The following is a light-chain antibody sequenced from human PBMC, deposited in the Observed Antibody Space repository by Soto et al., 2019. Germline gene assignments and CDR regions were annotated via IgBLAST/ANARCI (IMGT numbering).Light chain of an antibody. V-gene: IGKV1-39*01. CDR1: QSITNY. CDR3: QQSDSYPYT. J-gene: IGKJ2*01. Sequence: DIQMTQSPSSLSVFVGDRVTITCRASQSITNYLNWYQQKPGKAPKLLVYAASSLQSGVPSRFSGNGSGTDFTLTISSLQPEDFASYHCQQSDSYPYTFGQGTKLEIK. CDR2: AAS.